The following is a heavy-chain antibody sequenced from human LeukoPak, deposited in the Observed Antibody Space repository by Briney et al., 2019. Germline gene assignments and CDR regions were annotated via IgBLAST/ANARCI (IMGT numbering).Heavy chain of an antibody. Sequence: PGGSLRLSCAASGFTFSSYSMNWVRQAPGKGLEWVSYISSSSSTIYYADSVKGRFTISRDNAKNSLYLQMNSLRAEDTAVYYCASNLYPFGYYYGSGSYYNFDYWGQGTLVTVSS. CDR1: GFTFSSYS. D-gene: IGHD3-10*01. CDR3: ASNLYPFGYYYGSGSYYNFDY. CDR2: ISSSSSTI. J-gene: IGHJ4*02. V-gene: IGHV3-48*01.